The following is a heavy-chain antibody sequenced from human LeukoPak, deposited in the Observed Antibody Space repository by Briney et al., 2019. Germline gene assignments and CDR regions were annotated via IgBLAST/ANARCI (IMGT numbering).Heavy chain of an antibody. CDR3: ANTGGAAEGAFDI. D-gene: IGHD6-25*01. V-gene: IGHV3-23*01. J-gene: IGHJ3*02. CDR1: GFTFSSYA. CDR2: ISGSGGST. Sequence: SGGSLRLSYAASGFTFSSYAMSWVRQAPGKGLEWVSAISGSGGSTYYADSVKGRFTMSRDNSKNTLYLQMNSLRAEDTAVYYCANTGGAAEGAFDIWGQGTMVTVSS.